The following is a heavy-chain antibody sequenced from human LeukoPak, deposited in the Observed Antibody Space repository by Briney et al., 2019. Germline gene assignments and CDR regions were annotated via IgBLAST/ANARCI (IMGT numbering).Heavy chain of an antibody. J-gene: IGHJ3*02. V-gene: IGHV3-53*01. CDR3: ARDTAMATTGAFDI. D-gene: IGHD5-18*01. CDR1: GFTVSSNY. CDR2: IYSGGST. Sequence: GGSLRLSCAASGFTVSSNYMSWVRQAPGKGLEWVSVIYSGGSTYYADSVKGRFTISRDNSKNTLYLQMNSLRAEDTAVYYCARDTAMATTGAFDIWGQGTMVTVSS.